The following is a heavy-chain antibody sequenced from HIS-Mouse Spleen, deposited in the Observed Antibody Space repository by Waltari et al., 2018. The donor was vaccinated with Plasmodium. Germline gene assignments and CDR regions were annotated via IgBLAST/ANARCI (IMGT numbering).Heavy chain of an antibody. J-gene: IGHJ4*02. CDR3: ARDLAAAGHVDY. Sequence: QVQLVQSGAEVKKPGASVMVSCKASGYPFTGYYMHWVRQAPGQGLEWMGWSKPNRGGTNYAQKLQGRVTMTRDTSISTAYMELSRLRSDDTAVYYWARDLAAAGHVDYWGQGTLVTVSS. CDR1: GYPFTGYY. V-gene: IGHV1-2*02. D-gene: IGHD6-13*01. CDR2: SKPNRGGT.